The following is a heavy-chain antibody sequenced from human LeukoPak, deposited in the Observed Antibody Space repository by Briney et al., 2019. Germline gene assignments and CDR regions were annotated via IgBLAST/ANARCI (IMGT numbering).Heavy chain of an antibody. CDR1: GFSFSSYA. CDR2: ISDSGAGT. Sequence: GGSLRLSCAASGFSFSSYAMDWVRQAPGKGLEWVSGISDSGAGTYYADSVKGRFTISRDNSKNTLYLQMNSLRAEDTAVYYCARTHFYDFWSGYSVWGQGTLVTVSS. J-gene: IGHJ4*02. V-gene: IGHV3-23*01. D-gene: IGHD3-3*01. CDR3: ARTHFYDFWSGYSV.